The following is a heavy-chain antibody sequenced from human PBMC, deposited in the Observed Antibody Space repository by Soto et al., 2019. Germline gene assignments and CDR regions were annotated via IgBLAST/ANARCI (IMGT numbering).Heavy chain of an antibody. J-gene: IGHJ3*02. Sequence: QVQLQESGPGLVKPSETLSLTCTVSGGSISSYYWSWVRQPPGKGLEWIGYIYYSGSTNYNPSLNSRVTISVDTSKNQFSLKLSSVTAADRAVYYCARDDCGGDCQLGAFDIWGQGTMVTVSS. D-gene: IGHD2-21*02. CDR1: GGSISSYY. CDR3: ARDDCGGDCQLGAFDI. CDR2: IYYSGST. V-gene: IGHV4-59*01.